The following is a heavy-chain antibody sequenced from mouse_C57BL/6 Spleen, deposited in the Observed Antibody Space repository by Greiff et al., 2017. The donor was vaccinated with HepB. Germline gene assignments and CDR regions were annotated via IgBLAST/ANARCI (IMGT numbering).Heavy chain of an antibody. CDR2: INPSNGRT. Sequence: VQLQQSGAELVNPGASVNLSCKASGYTLTSYWMHWVKQRPGQGLEWIGEINPSNGRTNYNEKFKSKATLTVDISSSKAYMQLSSPTSEDSAVYYCARLLINFDYWGQGTTLTVSS. J-gene: IGHJ2*01. CDR3: ARLLINFDY. V-gene: IGHV1S81*02. D-gene: IGHD2-1*01. CDR1: GYTLTSYW.